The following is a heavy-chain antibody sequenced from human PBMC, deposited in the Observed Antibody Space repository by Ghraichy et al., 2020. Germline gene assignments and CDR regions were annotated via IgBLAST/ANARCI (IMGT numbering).Heavy chain of an antibody. CDR2: IYHSGST. Sequence: ESLNISCAVSGGSISSSNWWSWVRQPPGKGLEWIGEIYHSGSTNYNPSLKSRVTISVDKSKNQFSLKLSSVTAADTAVYYCVRAIRGYSYGTYYYYGMDVWGQGTTVTVSS. J-gene: IGHJ6*02. CDR1: GGSISSSNW. V-gene: IGHV4-4*02. CDR3: VRAIRGYSYGTYYYYGMDV. D-gene: IGHD5-18*01.